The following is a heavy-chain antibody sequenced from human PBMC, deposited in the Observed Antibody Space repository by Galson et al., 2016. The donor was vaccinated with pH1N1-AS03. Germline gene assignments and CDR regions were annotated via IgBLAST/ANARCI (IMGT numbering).Heavy chain of an antibody. V-gene: IGHV4-39*01. CDR1: DDSIRSSLYY. CDR2: MDHSGSS. D-gene: IGHD5-18*01. Sequence: TLSLTCIVADDSIRSSLYYWGWIRQSTGKGLEWIGSMDHSGSSYYNPSLQSRVTMSVDLSKRHFSLKLTSVTAVATGVYYCARQGDTSMVTDYHYYHMDVRGKGTTVTVSS. J-gene: IGHJ6*03. CDR3: ARQGDTSMVTDYHYYHMDV.